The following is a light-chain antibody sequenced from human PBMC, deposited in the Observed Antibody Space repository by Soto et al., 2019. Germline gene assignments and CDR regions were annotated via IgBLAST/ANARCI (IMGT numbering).Light chain of an antibody. CDR3: QQSYNSPPWT. Sequence: DIQMTHSPPSLSASVGDRVTISCRASQTISTSLNWYQQKPGTAPRLLIYRASSVKSGVPPRFSGSGSGRDFTLTISSLRPEDIATYFCQQSYNSPPWTFGQGTKVDIK. J-gene: IGKJ1*01. V-gene: IGKV1-39*01. CDR1: QTISTS. CDR2: RAS.